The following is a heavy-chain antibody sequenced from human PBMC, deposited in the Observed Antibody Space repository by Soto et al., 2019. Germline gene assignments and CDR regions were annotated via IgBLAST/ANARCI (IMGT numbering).Heavy chain of an antibody. J-gene: IGHJ4*01. D-gene: IGHD6-19*01. CDR3: AKYREYSSGWDTFDY. CDR2: ISSNSSST. Sequence: GGSLRLSCVASDFTFSYYWMHWVRQVPGKGLEWVSRISSNSSSTNYADSVKGRFTISRDNAKNSLYLQMNSLRAEDTATYYCAKYREYSSGWDTFDYWGHGTLVTVSS. V-gene: IGHV3-74*01. CDR1: DFTFSYYW.